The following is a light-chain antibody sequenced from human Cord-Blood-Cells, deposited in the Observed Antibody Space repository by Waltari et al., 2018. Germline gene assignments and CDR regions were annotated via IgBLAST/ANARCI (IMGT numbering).Light chain of an antibody. CDR1: QSVLYSSNNKNY. CDR3: EQYYSTPFT. Sequence: DIVMTQSPDSLAVSLGERATINCKSSQSVLYSSNNKNYFAWYQQKPGQPPKLLIYWAATRESGVPDRFSGSGSGTDCTLTRCGLQAEDGAVYYCEQYYSTPFTFGPGTKVDIK. V-gene: IGKV4-1*01. J-gene: IGKJ3*01. CDR2: WAA.